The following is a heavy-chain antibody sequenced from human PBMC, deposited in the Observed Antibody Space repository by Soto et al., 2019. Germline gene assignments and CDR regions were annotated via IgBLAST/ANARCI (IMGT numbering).Heavy chain of an antibody. CDR3: ARTIVLVPAARNYYYGMDV. CDR1: GYTFTGYY. Sequence: ASVKVSCKASGYTFTGYYMHWVRQAPGQGLEWMGWISTYNGNTKYAQKLQGRVTMTTDTSTSTAYMELRSLRSDDTAVFYCARTIVLVPAARNYYYGMDVWGQGTTVTVSS. D-gene: IGHD2-2*01. CDR2: ISTYNGNT. V-gene: IGHV1-18*04. J-gene: IGHJ6*02.